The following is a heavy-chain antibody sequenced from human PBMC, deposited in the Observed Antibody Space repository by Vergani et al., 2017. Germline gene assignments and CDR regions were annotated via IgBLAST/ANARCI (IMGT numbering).Heavy chain of an antibody. Sequence: QVQLVESGGGLVKPGGSLRLSCAASGFTFSDYYMSWIRPAPGKGLELVSYISSSGSTIYYADSVKGRFTISRENAKNPLYLQMNSLRGEETAVYYCSRNRHDYVWGSYRSDFWGQGTLVTVSS. CDR2: ISSSGSTI. CDR1: GFTFSDYY. CDR3: SRNRHDYVWGSYRSDF. J-gene: IGHJ4*02. D-gene: IGHD3-16*02. V-gene: IGHV3-11*04.